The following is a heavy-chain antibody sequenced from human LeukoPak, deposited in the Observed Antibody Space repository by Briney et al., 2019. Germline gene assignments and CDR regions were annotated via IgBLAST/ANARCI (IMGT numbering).Heavy chain of an antibody. CDR2: ISGSGGST. Sequence: GGTLRLSCAASGFTFSSYGMSWVRQAPGKGLEWVSAISGSGGSTYYADSVKGRFTISRDNSKNTLYLQMNSLRAEDTAVYYCAKDPPGTAMIYWFDPWGQGTLVTVSS. CDR3: AKDPPGTAMIYWFDP. V-gene: IGHV3-23*01. CDR1: GFTFSSYG. D-gene: IGHD5-18*01. J-gene: IGHJ5*02.